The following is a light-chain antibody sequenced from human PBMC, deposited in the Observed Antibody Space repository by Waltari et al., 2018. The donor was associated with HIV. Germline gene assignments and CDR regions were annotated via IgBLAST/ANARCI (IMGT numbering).Light chain of an antibody. V-gene: IGLV1-47*01. CDR1: SPQIGNNY. CDR2: RNN. CDR3: VTWADRSSGPVV. Sequence: QSVLTQPPSASGTPGQTITISCSGSSPQIGNNYVPWYQHLTGNATKHLIYRNNQRASGVPDRFSGSKSGTSASLAISGLRSEDEADYYCVTWADRSSGPVVFGGGTKVTVL. J-gene: IGLJ2*01.